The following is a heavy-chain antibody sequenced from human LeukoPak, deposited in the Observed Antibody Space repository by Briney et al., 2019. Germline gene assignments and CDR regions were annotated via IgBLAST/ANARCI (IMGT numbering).Heavy chain of an antibody. CDR1: GGSISSSSYY. D-gene: IGHD6-13*01. CDR3: ARVGVSYHTFDY. J-gene: IGHJ4*02. CDR2: IYYSGST. V-gene: IGHV4-39*07. Sequence: KPSETLSLTCAVSGGSISSSSYYWGLIRQPPGKGLEWIGSIYYSGSTYYNPSLKSRVTISVDTSKNQFSLKLSSVTAADTAVYYCARVGVSYHTFDYWGQGTLVTVSS.